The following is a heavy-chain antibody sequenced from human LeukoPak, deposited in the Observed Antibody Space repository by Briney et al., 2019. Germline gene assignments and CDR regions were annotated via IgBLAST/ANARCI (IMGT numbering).Heavy chain of an antibody. CDR2: INPNSGGT. D-gene: IGHD3-9*01. Sequence: ASVKVSCKASGYTFTGYYMHWVRQAPGQGLEWMGWINPNSGGTNYAQKFQGRVTMTRDTSISTAYMELSRLRSDDTAVYYCAREGGPLLRYFGWLSWGQGTLVTVSS. V-gene: IGHV1-2*02. CDR3: AREGGPLLRYFGWLS. J-gene: IGHJ4*02. CDR1: GYTFTGYY.